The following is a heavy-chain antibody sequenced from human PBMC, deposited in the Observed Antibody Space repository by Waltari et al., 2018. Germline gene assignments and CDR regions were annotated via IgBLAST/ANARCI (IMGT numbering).Heavy chain of an antibody. CDR1: GGSISSSSYY. CDR3: ARHPPLGSGSGSYYFDC. J-gene: IGHJ4*02. CDR2: MYYSGGT. Sequence: QLQLQESGPGLVKPSETLSLTCTVSGGSISSSSYYWGWIRPPPGKGLEWIGCMYYSGGTYYSPSLKSLVTISVDTSKSQFSLKLCAVSAAVTTVYFCARHPPLGSGSGSYYFDCWGQGTLVTVSS. V-gene: IGHV4-39*01. D-gene: IGHD3-10*01.